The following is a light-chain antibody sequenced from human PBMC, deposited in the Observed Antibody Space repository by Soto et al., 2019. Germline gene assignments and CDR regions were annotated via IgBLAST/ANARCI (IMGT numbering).Light chain of an antibody. CDR2: VGS. V-gene: IGKV2-28*01. Sequence: DIVMTQSPLSLPVTPGEPSSISCRSSQSLLHSNGCTYLDWYLKKSGQFPQRLIYVGSNRASGVPDRFSGSGSGTDFTLKISRVEAKDVGVYYCMQALQSPPITFGQGTRLEI. J-gene: IGKJ5*01. CDR3: MQALQSPPIT. CDR1: QSLLHSNGCTY.